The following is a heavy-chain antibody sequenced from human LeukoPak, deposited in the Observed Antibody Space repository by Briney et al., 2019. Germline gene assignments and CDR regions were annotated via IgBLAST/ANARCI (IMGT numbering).Heavy chain of an antibody. Sequence: GGSLRLSCAASGFTFSSYGMHWVRQAPGKGLEWVSAISGSGGSTYYADSVKGRFTISRDNSKNTLYLQMNSLRAEDTAVYYCAKEHIVVVIAAGWGQGTLVTVSS. V-gene: IGHV3-23*01. CDR2: ISGSGGST. CDR1: GFTFSSYG. J-gene: IGHJ4*02. CDR3: AKEHIVVVIAAG. D-gene: IGHD2-21*01.